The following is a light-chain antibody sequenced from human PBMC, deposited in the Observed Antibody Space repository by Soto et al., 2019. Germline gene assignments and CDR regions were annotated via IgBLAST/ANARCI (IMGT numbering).Light chain of an antibody. CDR3: QQRSNWPWT. V-gene: IGKV3-11*01. J-gene: IGKJ1*01. CDR2: DAS. Sequence: EIVLTQSPATLSLSPGERATLSCRASQSVRNYLSWYQQKPGQAPGLLIYDASTRATGIPGRFSGSGSGTDFTLTISSLEPEDFAVYYCQQRSNWPWTFGQGTKVEIK. CDR1: QSVRNY.